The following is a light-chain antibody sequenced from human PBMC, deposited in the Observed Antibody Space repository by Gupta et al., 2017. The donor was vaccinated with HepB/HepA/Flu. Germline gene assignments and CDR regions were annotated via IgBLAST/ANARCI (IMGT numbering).Light chain of an antibody. J-gene: IGLJ2*01. CDR3: CSYAGSSTV. Sequence: QSALTAPASLSGSPGQSITISCTGTSSDVGSYNLVSWYPQHPGKAPKLMIYEVSKRPSGVSNRFSGSKSGNTASLTISGLQAEDEADYYCCSYAGSSTVFGGGTKLTVL. CDR1: SSDVGSYNL. V-gene: IGLV2-23*02. CDR2: EVS.